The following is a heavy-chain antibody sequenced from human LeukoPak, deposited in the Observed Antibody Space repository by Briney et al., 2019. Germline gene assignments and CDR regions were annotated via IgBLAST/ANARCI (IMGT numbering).Heavy chain of an antibody. J-gene: IGHJ4*02. V-gene: IGHV3-21*01. CDR1: GFTFSSYS. CDR3: ASLRITGYGD. Sequence: GGSLRLSCAASGFTFSSYSMNWVRQAPGKGLEWVSSISSSSSYIYYADSVKGRFTISGDNAKNSLYLQMNSLRAEDTAVYYCASLRITGYGDWGQGTLVTVSS. D-gene: IGHD1-14*01. CDR2: ISSSSSYI.